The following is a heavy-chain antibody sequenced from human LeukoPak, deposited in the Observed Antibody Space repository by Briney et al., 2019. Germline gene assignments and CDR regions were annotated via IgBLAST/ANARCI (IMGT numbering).Heavy chain of an antibody. CDR3: ARGSGSDWYEASAF. Sequence: EASVKVSCKTSGYSFTIYHMHWVRPTPGQGLEWMGIINPNTGSTTYAQKFQGRVTMTRDTSTSTVYMEVSSLRSDDTAVYYCARGSGSDWYEASAFWGQGTLVTVSS. CDR1: GYSFTIYH. CDR2: INPNTGST. J-gene: IGHJ4*02. D-gene: IGHD6-19*01. V-gene: IGHV1-46*01.